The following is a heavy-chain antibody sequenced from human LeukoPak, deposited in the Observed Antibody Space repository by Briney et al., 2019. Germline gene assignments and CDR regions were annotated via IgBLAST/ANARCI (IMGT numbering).Heavy chain of an antibody. V-gene: IGHV3-23*01. Sequence: GGSLRLSCAASGFTFSTYAMNWARQAPGKGLEWVSIISGNDGRTWYTDSVKGRFTISRDNSKNTLYLQMNSLRAEDTAVYYCIQGYGYWGQGTLVTVSS. CDR2: ISGNDGRT. D-gene: IGHD4-17*01. CDR3: IQGYGY. J-gene: IGHJ4*02. CDR1: GFTFSTYA.